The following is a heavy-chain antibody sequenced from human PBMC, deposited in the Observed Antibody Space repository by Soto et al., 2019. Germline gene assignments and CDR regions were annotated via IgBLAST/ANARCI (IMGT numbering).Heavy chain of an antibody. CDR3: ARVWTFHWYFDL. V-gene: IGHV4-59*01. D-gene: IGHD1-1*01. J-gene: IGHJ2*01. CDR2: IYYSGST. Sequence: PSETLSLTCTVSGGSISSYYWIWIRQPPGKGLEWIGYIYYSGSTNPSLKSRVTISVDTSKNQFSLKLSSVTAADTAVYYCARVWTFHWYFDLWGRGTLVTVSS. CDR1: GGSISSYY.